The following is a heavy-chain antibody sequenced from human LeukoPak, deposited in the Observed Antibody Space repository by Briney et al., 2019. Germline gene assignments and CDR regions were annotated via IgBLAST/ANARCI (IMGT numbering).Heavy chain of an antibody. CDR1: GFTFDDYA. CDR3: AKAGSYYYDSSGYSIGMDV. V-gene: IGHV3-9*01. D-gene: IGHD3-22*01. Sequence: PGGSLRLSCAASGFTFDDYAMHWVRQAPGKGLEWVSGISWNSGSIGYADSVKGRFTISRDNAKNSLYLQMNSLRAEDTALYCCAKAGSYYYDSSGYSIGMDVWGQGTTVTVSS. CDR2: ISWNSGSI. J-gene: IGHJ6*02.